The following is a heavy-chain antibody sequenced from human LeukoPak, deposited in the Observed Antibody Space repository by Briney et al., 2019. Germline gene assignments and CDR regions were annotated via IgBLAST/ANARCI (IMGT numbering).Heavy chain of an antibody. CDR1: GGTISNHY. CDR3: ARSWTAYSHFDY. D-gene: IGHD3/OR15-3a*01. J-gene: IGHJ4*02. CDR2: IYYTGHT. V-gene: IGHV4-59*11. Sequence: SETLSLTCTVSGGTISNHYWSWIRQPPGKGLEWIGYIYYTGHTNYNPLLKSGVTISVDTSKNQFSLNLPSVTTADTAVYYCARSWTAYSHFDYWGQGTLVTVST.